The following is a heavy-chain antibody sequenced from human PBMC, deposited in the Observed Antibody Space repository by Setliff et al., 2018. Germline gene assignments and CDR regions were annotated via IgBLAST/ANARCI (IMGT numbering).Heavy chain of an antibody. D-gene: IGHD3-22*01. J-gene: IGHJ6*03. V-gene: IGHV1-69*05. CDR1: GYNFISYA. CDR2: TIPIFGTT. CDR3: VREGVDSRSSTDYRYYMDV. Sequence: TVKVSCKASGYNFISYAISWVRQAPGQGLEWMGGTIPIFGTTDYAQKFQGRVTIITDESTSTAFMQLSSLRSEDTAVYYCVREGVDSRSSTDYRYYMDVWGKGTTVTVSS.